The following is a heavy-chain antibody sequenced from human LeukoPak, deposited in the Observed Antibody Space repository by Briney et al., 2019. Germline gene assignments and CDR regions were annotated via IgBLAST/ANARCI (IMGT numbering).Heavy chain of an antibody. D-gene: IGHD6-19*01. CDR1: GGTFSSYA. J-gene: IGHJ4*02. Sequence: GASVKVSCKASGGTFSSYAISWVRQAPGQGLEWMGRIIPILGIANYAQKFQGRVTITAAKSTSTAYMELSSLRSEDTAVYYCARGDPSSGWYSYWGQGTLVTVSS. CDR2: IIPILGIA. CDR3: ARGDPSSGWYSY. V-gene: IGHV1-69*04.